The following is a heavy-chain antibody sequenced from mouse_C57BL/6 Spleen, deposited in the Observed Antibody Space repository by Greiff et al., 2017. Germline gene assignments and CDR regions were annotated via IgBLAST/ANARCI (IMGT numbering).Heavy chain of an antibody. D-gene: IGHD3-1*01. CDR1: GYTFTDYY. J-gene: IGHJ4*01. Sequence: EVQLQQSGPELVKPGASVKISCKASGYTFTDYYMNWVKQSHGKSLEWIGDINPKNGGTSYNQKFKGKATLTVDKSSSTAYMELRSLTSEDSAVYYCARYRASMDYWGQGTSVTVSS. CDR2: INPKNGGT. V-gene: IGHV1-26*01. CDR3: ARYRASMDY.